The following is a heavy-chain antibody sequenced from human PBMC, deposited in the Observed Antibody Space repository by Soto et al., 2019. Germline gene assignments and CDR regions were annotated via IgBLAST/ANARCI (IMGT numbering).Heavy chain of an antibody. D-gene: IGHD3-16*01. V-gene: IGHV1-2*02. CDR2: INPNSGAT. J-gene: IGHJ5*02. Sequence: AAVKVSCKASGYTFTGYFMHWVRQAPGEGLEWMGWINPNSGATKYAPKFQGRVTMTRDTSNRTAYLELSRLTSDDTAIYYCARGGGTTLAPLPWGQGTPVTVSS. CDR3: ARGGGTTLAPLP. CDR1: GYTFTGYF.